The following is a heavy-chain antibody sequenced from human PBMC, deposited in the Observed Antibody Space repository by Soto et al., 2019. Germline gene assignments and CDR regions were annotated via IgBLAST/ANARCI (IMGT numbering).Heavy chain of an antibody. J-gene: IGHJ4*02. V-gene: IGHV3-23*01. CDR3: AKDRKTMTPFVDFDY. CDR2: ISSSSSTI. D-gene: IGHD3-22*01. CDR1: GFTFSSYA. Sequence: LRLSCAASGFTFSSYAMSWVRQAPGNGLGWVSYISSSSSTIYYADSVKGRFTISRGNSKNTLYLQMNSLRAEDTAVYYCAKDRKTMTPFVDFDYWGQGTLVTVSS.